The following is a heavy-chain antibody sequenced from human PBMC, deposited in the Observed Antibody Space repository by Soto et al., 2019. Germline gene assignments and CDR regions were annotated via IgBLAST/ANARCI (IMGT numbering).Heavy chain of an antibody. CDR2: INHSGST. CDR1: GGSLIGYY. CDR3: ARDGSVSADLDY. J-gene: IGHJ4*02. V-gene: IGHV4-34*01. Sequence: QVQLQQWGAGLLKPSETLSLTCAVYGGSLIGYYWSWIRQPPGKGLEWIGEINHSGSTNYNPSLKSRVTISVDTSKNQFSLKLSSVTAADTAVYYCARDGSVSADLDYWGQGTLVTVSS. D-gene: IGHD4-4*01.